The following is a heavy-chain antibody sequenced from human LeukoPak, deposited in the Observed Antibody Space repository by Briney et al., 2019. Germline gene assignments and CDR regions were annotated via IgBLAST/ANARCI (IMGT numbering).Heavy chain of an antibody. J-gene: IGHJ4*02. V-gene: IGHV3-23*01. CDR1: GFTFSSYA. D-gene: IGHD3-10*01. CDR2: ISGSGSRT. Sequence: GGSLRLSCAASGFTFSSYAMSWVRQAPEKGLEWVATISGSGSRTYYGDSVNGRVTISRDYTKTTLFLQMNSLRVEDTAVYYCAKGAGEFINYFEYWGQGTLVTVSS. CDR3: AKGAGEFINYFEY.